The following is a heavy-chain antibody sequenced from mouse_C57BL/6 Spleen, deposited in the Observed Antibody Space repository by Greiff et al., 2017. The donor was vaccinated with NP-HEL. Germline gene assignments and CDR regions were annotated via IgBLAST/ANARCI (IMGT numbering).Heavy chain of an antibody. CDR2: IDPEDGDT. Sequence: VQLQQSGAELVKPGASVKLSCTASGFNIKDYYMHWVKQRTEQGLEWIGRIDPEDGDTKYAPKFQGKATITADTSSNTAYLQLSSLTSEDTAVYYCANGYYHFDYWGQGTTLTVSS. D-gene: IGHD2-3*01. V-gene: IGHV14-2*01. CDR1: GFNIKDYY. CDR3: ANGYYHFDY. J-gene: IGHJ2*01.